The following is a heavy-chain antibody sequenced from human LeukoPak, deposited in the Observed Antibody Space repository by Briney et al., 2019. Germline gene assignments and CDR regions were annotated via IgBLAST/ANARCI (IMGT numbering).Heavy chain of an antibody. CDR1: GFTFSSDA. V-gene: IGHV3-23*01. D-gene: IGHD3-16*01. CDR3: TKGVSMIIGGGDC. Sequence: GGSLRLSCAASGFTFSSDAMTWVRQAPGKGLEWVSTITDSGDTTQYADSVKGLFTISRDNSKNTLYLQMNSLRAEDTAVYYCTKGVSMIIGGGDCWGQGTLVTVSS. J-gene: IGHJ4*01. CDR2: ITDSGDTT.